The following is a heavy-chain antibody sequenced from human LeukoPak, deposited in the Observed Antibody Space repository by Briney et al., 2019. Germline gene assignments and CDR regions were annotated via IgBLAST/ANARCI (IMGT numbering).Heavy chain of an antibody. J-gene: IGHJ4*02. CDR2: INHSGSV. CDR1: GGSFSNYY. Sequence: PSETLSLTCTVHGGSFSNYYWGWVRQPPGKGLEWIAVINHSGSVNYNPSLKSRVTISEDTSKSQSSLKLTSVTAADTAMYYCAMVVWGSYFDYWGQGTLVTVSS. CDR3: AMVVWGSYFDY. V-gene: IGHV4-34*01. D-gene: IGHD3-16*01.